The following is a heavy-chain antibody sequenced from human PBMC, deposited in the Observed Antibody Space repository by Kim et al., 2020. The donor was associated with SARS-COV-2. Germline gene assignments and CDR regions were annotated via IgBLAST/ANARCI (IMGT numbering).Heavy chain of an antibody. D-gene: IGHD1-1*01. V-gene: IGHV3-30*01. Sequence: DSVKGRVTISRDNPNKIRFLQLDSLRTEDTAVYYCAREGQRSGRAGTFDVWGQGTLVTVSS. J-gene: IGHJ3*01. CDR3: AREGQRSGRAGTFDV.